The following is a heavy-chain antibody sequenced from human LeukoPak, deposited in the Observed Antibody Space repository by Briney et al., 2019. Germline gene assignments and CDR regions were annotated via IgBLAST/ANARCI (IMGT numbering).Heavy chain of an antibody. D-gene: IGHD2-2*01. Sequence: ETLSLTCAVYGGSFSGYYWSWIRQPPGKGLEWIGEINHSGSTNYNPSLKSRVTISVDTSKNQFSLKLSSVTAADTAVCYCARGGGRRLIVVVPAALYYFDYWGQGTLVTVSS. CDR1: GGSFSGYY. V-gene: IGHV4-34*01. CDR3: ARGGGRRLIVVVPAALYYFDY. J-gene: IGHJ4*02. CDR2: INHSGST.